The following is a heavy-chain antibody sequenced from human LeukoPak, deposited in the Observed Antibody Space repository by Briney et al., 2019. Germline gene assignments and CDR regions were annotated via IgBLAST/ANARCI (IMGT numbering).Heavy chain of an antibody. CDR2: VNVLGNT. V-gene: IGHV4-4*02. CDR1: GGSISSTNW. J-gene: IGHJ4*02. CDR3: AREGGPFRPLDY. Sequence: SGTLSLTCGVSGGSISSTNWWTWVRQPPGKGLEWIGEVNVLGNTDYNPSLESRVTISIDKSENHVSLKLTSVTAADTAVYYCAREGGPFRPLDYSGQGTLVTVSS. D-gene: IGHD2/OR15-2a*01.